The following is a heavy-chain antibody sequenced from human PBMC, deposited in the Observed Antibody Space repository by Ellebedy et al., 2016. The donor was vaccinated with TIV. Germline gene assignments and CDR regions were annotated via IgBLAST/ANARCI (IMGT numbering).Heavy chain of an antibody. J-gene: IGHJ6*02. CDR2: IYYSGST. D-gene: IGHD4-17*01. V-gene: IGHV4-31*03. Sequence: SETLSLTXTVSGGSIGSGGHYWGWIRQHPGKGLEWIGYIYYSGSTYYNPSLKSRVTISVDTSKNQFSLKLSSVTAADTAVYYCARVTVTTLNISGYYYGMDVWGQGTTVTVSS. CDR1: GGSIGSGGHY. CDR3: ARVTVTTLNISGYYYGMDV.